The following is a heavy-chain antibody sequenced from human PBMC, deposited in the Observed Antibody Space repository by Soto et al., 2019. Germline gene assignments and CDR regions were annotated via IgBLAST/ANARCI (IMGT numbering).Heavy chain of an antibody. Sequence: PGGSLRLSCAASGFTFSSYGMHWVRPAPGKGLEWVAVIWYDGSNKYYADSVKGRFTISRDNSKNTLYLQMNSLRAEDTAVYYCARELGNYYYGMDVWGQGTTVTVSS. CDR2: IWYDGSNK. CDR3: ARELGNYYYGMDV. J-gene: IGHJ6*02. D-gene: IGHD7-27*01. CDR1: GFTFSSYG. V-gene: IGHV3-33*01.